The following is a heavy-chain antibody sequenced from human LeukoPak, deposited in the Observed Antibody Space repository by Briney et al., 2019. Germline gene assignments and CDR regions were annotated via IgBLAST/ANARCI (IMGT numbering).Heavy chain of an antibody. Sequence: GGSLRLSCAASGFTFSSYGMHWVRQAPGKGLEWVAFIRYDGSNKYYADSVKGRFTISRGNSKNTLYLQMNSLRAEDTAVYYCAKDFAVVTATDWYFDLWGRGTLVTVSS. J-gene: IGHJ2*01. CDR1: GFTFSSYG. CDR2: IRYDGSNK. V-gene: IGHV3-30*02. D-gene: IGHD2-21*02. CDR3: AKDFAVVTATDWYFDL.